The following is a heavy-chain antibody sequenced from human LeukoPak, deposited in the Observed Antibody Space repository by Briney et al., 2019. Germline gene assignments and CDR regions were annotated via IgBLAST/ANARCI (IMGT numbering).Heavy chain of an antibody. J-gene: IGHJ4*02. CDR3: ARGPSSWYDFDY. V-gene: IGHV3-21*01. CDR1: GFTFSSYS. CDR2: ISSSSSYI. Sequence: GGSLRLSCAASGFTFSSYSMNWVRQAPGKGLEWVSSISSSSSYIYYADSVKGRFTISRDNAKNSLYLQMNSLRAEDTAVYYCARGPSSWYDFDYWGQGTLVTVSS. D-gene: IGHD6-13*01.